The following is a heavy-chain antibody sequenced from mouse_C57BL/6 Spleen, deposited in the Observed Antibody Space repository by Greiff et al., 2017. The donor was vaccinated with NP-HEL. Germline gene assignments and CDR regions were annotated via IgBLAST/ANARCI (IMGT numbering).Heavy chain of an antibody. V-gene: IGHV1-52*01. J-gene: IGHJ2*01. CDR2: IDPSDSET. Sequence: VQLQQPGAELVRPGSSVKLSCKASGYTFTSYWMHWVKQRPIQGLEWIGNIDPSDSETHYNQKFKDKATLTVDKSSSTAYMQLSSLTSEDSAVYYCARRKIYYGNQYYFDDWGQGTTLTVSS. D-gene: IGHD2-1*01. CDR1: GYTFTSYW. CDR3: ARRKIYYGNQYYFDD.